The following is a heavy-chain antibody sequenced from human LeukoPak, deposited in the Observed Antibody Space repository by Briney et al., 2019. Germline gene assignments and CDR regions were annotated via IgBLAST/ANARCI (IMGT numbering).Heavy chain of an antibody. V-gene: IGHV3-7*01. CDR3: ARSLWPEDY. J-gene: IGHJ4*02. D-gene: IGHD3-10*01. Sequence: HPGGSLRLSCAASGFAFSSYWASWVRQAPGKGLEWVANIDRDGSSQNYADSVRGRFTISRDNAKNSVYLQMNSLRAEDTAVYYCARSLWPEDYWGPGILVTVSS. CDR2: IDRDGSSQ. CDR1: GFAFSSYW.